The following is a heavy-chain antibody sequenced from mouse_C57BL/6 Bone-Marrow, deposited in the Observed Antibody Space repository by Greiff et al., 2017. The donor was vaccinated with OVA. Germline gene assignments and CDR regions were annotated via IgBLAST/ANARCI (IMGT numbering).Heavy chain of an antibody. CDR1: GFTFSDYY. J-gene: IGHJ4*01. CDR3: ARDRAGTDAMDY. CDR2: INYDGSST. Sequence: EVKLMESEGGLVQPGSSMKLSCTASGFTFSDYYMAWVRQVPEKGLEWVANINYDGSSTYYLDSLKSRFIISRDNAKNILYLQMSSLKSEDTATYYCARDRAGTDAMDYWGQGTSVTVSS. D-gene: IGHD3-1*01. V-gene: IGHV5-16*01.